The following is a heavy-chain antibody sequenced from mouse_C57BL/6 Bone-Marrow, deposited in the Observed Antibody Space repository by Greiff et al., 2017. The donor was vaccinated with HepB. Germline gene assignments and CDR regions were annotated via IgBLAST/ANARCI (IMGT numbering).Heavy chain of an antibody. CDR2: IDPEDGDT. CDR3: AYPTVGGY. J-gene: IGHJ2*01. V-gene: IGHV14-1*01. CDR1: GFNFNDYY. D-gene: IGHD1-1*01. Sequence: VQLQQSGAELVRPGASVKLSCTASGFNFNDYYMHWVKQRPEQGLEWIGRIDPEDGDTDYAPKFQGKATMTADTSSNTAYLQLSSLTSEDTAVYYCAYPTVGGYWGQGTTLTVSS.